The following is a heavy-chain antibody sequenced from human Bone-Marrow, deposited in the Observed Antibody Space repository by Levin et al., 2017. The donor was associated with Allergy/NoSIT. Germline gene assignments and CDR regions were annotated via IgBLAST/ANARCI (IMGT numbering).Heavy chain of an antibody. CDR1: GFTFSSYG. V-gene: IGHV3-30*18. Sequence: GGSLRLSCAASGFTFSSYGMHWVRQAPGKGLEWVAVISYDGSNKYYADSVKGRFTISRDNSKNTLYLQMNSLRAEDTAVYYCAKVAGGYSYGYWYFDLWGRGTLVTVSS. CDR2: ISYDGSNK. J-gene: IGHJ2*01. CDR3: AKVAGGYSYGYWYFDL. D-gene: IGHD5-18*01.